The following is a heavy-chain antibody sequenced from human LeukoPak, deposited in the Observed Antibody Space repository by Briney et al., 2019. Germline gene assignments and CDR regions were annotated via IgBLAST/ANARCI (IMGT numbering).Heavy chain of an antibody. CDR1: GFTFSSYA. Sequence: GGSLRLSCAASGFTFSSYAMSWVRQAPGKGLEWVAVISYDGSNKYYADSVKGRFTISRDNSKNTLYLQMNSLRAEDTAVYYCARDGSGSYYYYYGMDVWGQGTTVTVSS. CDR2: ISYDGSNK. CDR3: ARDGSGSYYYYYGMDV. V-gene: IGHV3-30*04. D-gene: IGHD3-10*01. J-gene: IGHJ6*02.